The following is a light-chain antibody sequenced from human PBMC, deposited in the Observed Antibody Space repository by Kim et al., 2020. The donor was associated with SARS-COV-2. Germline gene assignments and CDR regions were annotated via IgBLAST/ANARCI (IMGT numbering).Light chain of an antibody. CDR1: QSVSSSY. J-gene: IGKJ2*03. CDR3: QQYGSSPSYS. CDR2: GAS. Sequence: SPGERASLACRASQSVSSSYLAWYQQKPGQAPRLLIYGASRRATGIPDRFSGSGCGTDFTLTISRLEPEDFAVYYCQQYGSSPSYSFGKGTKLEI. V-gene: IGKV3-20*01.